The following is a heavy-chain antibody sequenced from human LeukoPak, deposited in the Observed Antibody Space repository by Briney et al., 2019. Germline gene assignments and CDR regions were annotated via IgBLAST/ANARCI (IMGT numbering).Heavy chain of an antibody. V-gene: IGHV6-1*01. CDR3: AMDNWGDLYLDN. Sequence: QTLSLPCAISGDSVSSDRVPWNWIRQSPTRGLEWLGRTYYGYKWNHDYGVFVRGRITNYADTPKNEFPLHLNSVTPEDTAVYYCAMDNWGDLYLDNWGQGTLVTVSS. CDR1: GDSVSSDRVP. D-gene: IGHD1-1*01. J-gene: IGHJ4*02. CDR2: TYYGYKWNH.